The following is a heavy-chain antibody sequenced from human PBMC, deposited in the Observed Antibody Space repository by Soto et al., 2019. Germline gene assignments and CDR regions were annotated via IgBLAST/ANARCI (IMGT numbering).Heavy chain of an antibody. D-gene: IGHD2-15*01. CDR3: AKVTIPRFCSGGSCDKGLGAFDI. V-gene: IGHV3-48*01. Sequence: GGSLRLSCAASGFTFSSYSMNWVRQAPGKGLEWVSYISSGSSTMYYADSVKGRFTISRDNAKNSLYLQMNSLRAEDTALYYCAKVTIPRFCSGGSCDKGLGAFDIWGQGTMVTVSS. CDR1: GFTFSSYS. J-gene: IGHJ3*02. CDR2: ISSGSSTM.